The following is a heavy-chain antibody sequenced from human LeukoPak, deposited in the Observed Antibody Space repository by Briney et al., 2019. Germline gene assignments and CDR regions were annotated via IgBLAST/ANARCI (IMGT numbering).Heavy chain of an antibody. CDR3: ARQGDSGRSYDY. Sequence: SETLSLTCTVSGGSISSYYWSWIRQPPGKGLEWIGHIYYSGSTNYNPSLKGRVTISLDTSKNQFSLNLRSVTAADTAVYFCARQGDSGRSYDYWGQGTLVTVSS. J-gene: IGHJ4*02. V-gene: IGHV4-59*08. CDR2: IYYSGST. CDR1: GGSISSYY. D-gene: IGHD3-22*01.